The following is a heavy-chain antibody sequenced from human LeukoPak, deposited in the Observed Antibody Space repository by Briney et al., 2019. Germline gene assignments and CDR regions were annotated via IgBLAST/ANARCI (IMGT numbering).Heavy chain of an antibody. Sequence: SETLSLTCTVSGGSISSGDYYWSWIRQPPGKGLEWIGYIYYSGSTYYNPSLKSRVTISVDTSKNQFSLKLSSVTAADTAVYYCARELMTTVVKGTVGAFDIWGQGTMVTVSS. D-gene: IGHD4-23*01. CDR1: GGSISSGDYY. CDR3: ARELMTTVVKGTVGAFDI. CDR2: IYYSGST. V-gene: IGHV4-30-4*08. J-gene: IGHJ3*02.